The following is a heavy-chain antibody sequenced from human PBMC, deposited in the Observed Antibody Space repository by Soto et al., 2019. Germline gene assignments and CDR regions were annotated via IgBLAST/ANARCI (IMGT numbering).Heavy chain of an antibody. Sequence: QVQLVQSGAEVKKPGASVKVSCKASGYTFTSYYMHWVRQAPGQGLEWMGIINPSGGSTSYAQKFQGRVTMTRDTSTSTVYMRLSSLRSEDTAVYYCARQTRYDFWSGYYPYYFDYWGQGTLVTVSS. D-gene: IGHD3-3*01. V-gene: IGHV1-46*03. CDR1: GYTFTSYY. CDR2: INPSGGST. J-gene: IGHJ4*02. CDR3: ARQTRYDFWSGYYPYYFDY.